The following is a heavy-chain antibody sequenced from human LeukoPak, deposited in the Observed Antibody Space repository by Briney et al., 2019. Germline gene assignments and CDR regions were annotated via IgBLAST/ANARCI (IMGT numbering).Heavy chain of an antibody. CDR3: AKDPTDFDSSGQTYFDY. V-gene: IGHV3-23*01. Sequence: GGSLGLSCAASGFTFSSCAMSWVRQAPGKGLEWVSAISTSGGRTFYADSVKGRFTISRDNSKNTLYLQMNSLKAEDTAIYYCAKDPTDFDSSGQTYFDYWGQGTLVTVSS. J-gene: IGHJ4*02. CDR2: ISTSGGRT. D-gene: IGHD3-22*01. CDR1: GFTFSSCA.